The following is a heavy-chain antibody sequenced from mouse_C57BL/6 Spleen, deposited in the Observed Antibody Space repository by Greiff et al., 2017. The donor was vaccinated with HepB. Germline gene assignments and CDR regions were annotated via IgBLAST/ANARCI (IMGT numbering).Heavy chain of an antibody. CDR3: ARRDHYYAMDY. Sequence: QVQLQQPGAELVMPGASVKLSCKASGYTFTSYWMHWVKQRPGQGLEWIGEIDPSDSYTNYNQKFKGKSTLTVDKSSSTAYMQLSSLTSEDSAVYYCARRDHYYAMDYWGQGTSVTVSS. CDR1: GYTFTSYW. V-gene: IGHV1-69*01. CDR2: IDPSDSYT. J-gene: IGHJ4*01.